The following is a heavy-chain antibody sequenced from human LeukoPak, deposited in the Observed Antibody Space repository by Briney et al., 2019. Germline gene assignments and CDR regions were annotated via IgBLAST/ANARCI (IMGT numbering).Heavy chain of an antibody. CDR3: ARGGSSWPLPFDY. J-gene: IGHJ4*02. D-gene: IGHD6-13*01. CDR2: FYSDGSRT. CDR1: GFTLSSYW. Sequence: PGGSLRLSCAGSGFTLSSYWMHWVRQAPGKGLVWVSRFYSDGSRTNYADSVKGRFTISRDNAKNTLYLQMNSLRAEDTAVYYCARGGSSWPLPFDYWGQGTLVTVSS. V-gene: IGHV3-74*01.